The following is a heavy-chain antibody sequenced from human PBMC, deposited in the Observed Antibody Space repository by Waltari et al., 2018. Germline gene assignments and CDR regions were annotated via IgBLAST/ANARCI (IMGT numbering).Heavy chain of an antibody. V-gene: IGHV3-48*04. D-gene: IGHD6-6*01. CDR2: ISSSSSNI. CDR1: GFTFSSYS. Sequence: EVQLVESGGGLVQPGGSLRLSCAASGFTFSSYSMNWVRKAPGEGLEGCSFISSSSSNIYYADSVKGRFTISRDNAKNSLYLQMTSLRVEDTAVYYCARDHRISAHVYYYYYYMDVWGKATTVTVSS. J-gene: IGHJ6*03. CDR3: ARDHRISAHVYYYYYYMDV.